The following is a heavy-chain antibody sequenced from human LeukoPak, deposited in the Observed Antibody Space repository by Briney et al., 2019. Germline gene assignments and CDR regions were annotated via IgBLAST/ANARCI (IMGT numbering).Heavy chain of an antibody. CDR3: ARVTDYHRSFDY. J-gene: IGHJ4*02. V-gene: IGHV4-31*03. CDR2: IHHRGST. CDR1: GGSISSGINY. D-gene: IGHD4-11*01. Sequence: PSQTLSLTCTVSGGSISSGINYWTWIRQHPGKGLEWIGYIHHRGSTYYNPSLKSRVTISVDTSKSQFSLRLNSVTAADTAVYFCARVTDYHRSFDYWGQGTLVTVSS.